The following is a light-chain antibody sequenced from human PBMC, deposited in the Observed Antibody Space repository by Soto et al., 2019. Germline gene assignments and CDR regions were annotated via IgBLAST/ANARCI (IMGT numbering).Light chain of an antibody. J-gene: IGKJ5*01. Sequence: EIVLTQSPGTLSLSPGERATLSCRASQSVSSSYLAWYQQKPGQAPRLLIYGASNRATGIQDRFSGSGSGTDFTLTIRRLEPEDFAVYYCKQYGSSPITFGQGTRLEIK. CDR1: QSVSSSY. V-gene: IGKV3-20*01. CDR2: GAS. CDR3: KQYGSSPIT.